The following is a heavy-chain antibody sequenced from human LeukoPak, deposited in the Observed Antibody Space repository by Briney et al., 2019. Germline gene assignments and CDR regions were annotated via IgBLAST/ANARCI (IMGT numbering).Heavy chain of an antibody. CDR3: ARRGYSYGLGPFDP. J-gene: IGHJ5*02. V-gene: IGHV1-69*05. D-gene: IGHD5-18*01. Sequence: VASVKVSCXASGGTFSSYAISWVRQAPGQGLEWMGGIIPIFGTANYAQKFQGRVTITTDESTSTAYMELSSLRSEDTAVYYCARRGYSYGLGPFDPWGQGTLVTVSS. CDR1: GGTFSSYA. CDR2: IIPIFGTA.